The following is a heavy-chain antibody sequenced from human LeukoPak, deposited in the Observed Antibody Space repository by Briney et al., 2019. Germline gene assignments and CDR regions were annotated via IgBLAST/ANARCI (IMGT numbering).Heavy chain of an antibody. Sequence: SGPTLVKPTQTLTLTCTFSGFSLSTRGVGVGWIRQPPGKALEWLSLIYWDDDKRYSPSLKSRLTITKDTSKNQVVLTMTNMDPVDTATYYCAHRPYYCSGGSCYVWFDLWGQGTLVTVSS. CDR3: AHRPYYCSGGSCYVWFDL. V-gene: IGHV2-5*02. J-gene: IGHJ5*02. CDR1: GFSLSTRGVG. CDR2: IYWDDDK. D-gene: IGHD2-15*01.